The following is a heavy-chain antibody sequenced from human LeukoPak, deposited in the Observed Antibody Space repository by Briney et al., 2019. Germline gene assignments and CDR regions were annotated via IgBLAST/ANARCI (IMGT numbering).Heavy chain of an antibody. D-gene: IGHD6-19*01. CDR3: AKKNSGSGQFDY. V-gene: IGHV3-23*01. CDR2: MSGSGGST. CDR1: GFTFSIYG. J-gene: IGHJ4*02. Sequence: GGSLRLSCAASGFTFSIYGMSWVRQAPGRGLEWVSAMSGSGGSTYYADSVKGRFTISRDNSKNTLYLQMNSLRAEDTAVYYCAKKNSGSGQFDYWGQGTLVTVSS.